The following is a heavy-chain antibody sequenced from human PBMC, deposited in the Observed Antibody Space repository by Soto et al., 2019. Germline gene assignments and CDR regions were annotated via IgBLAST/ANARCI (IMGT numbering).Heavy chain of an antibody. CDR1: GNSFNNW. CDR2: IYPGDSDT. CDR3: ARTAAAGKYYYGMDL. Sequence: GESLKISCKGLGNSFNNWIGWVRQMPGKGLEWVGIIYPGDSDTRYSPSFQGQVTISADKSISTAYLQWSSLKASDTAMYYCARTAAAGKYYYGMDLWGQGTTVSVSS. V-gene: IGHV5-51*01. J-gene: IGHJ6*02. D-gene: IGHD6-13*01.